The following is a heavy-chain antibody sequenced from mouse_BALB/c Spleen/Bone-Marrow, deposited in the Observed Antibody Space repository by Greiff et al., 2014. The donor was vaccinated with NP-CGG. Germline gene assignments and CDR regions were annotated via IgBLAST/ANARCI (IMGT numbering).Heavy chain of an antibody. J-gene: IGHJ2*01. CDR3: AREGGGLGHFDY. D-gene: IGHD4-1*01. CDR1: GISITTGDYR. Sequence: VQLKESGPGLVKPSQTVSLTCTVTGISITTGDYRWSWIRRFPGNKLDWIGYIYYSGTITYNPSLTSRTTITRDTSKNQFFLEMNSLTAEDTATYYCAREGGGLGHFDYWGQGTTLTVSS. CDR2: IYYSGTI. V-gene: IGHV3-5*02.